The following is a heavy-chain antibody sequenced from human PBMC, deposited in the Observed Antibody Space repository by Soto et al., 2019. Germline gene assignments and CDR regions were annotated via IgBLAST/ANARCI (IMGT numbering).Heavy chain of an antibody. CDR1: GGSIRNDFY. D-gene: IGHD6-19*01. J-gene: IGHJ3*02. V-gene: IGHV4-31*03. CDR2: ISYSGYA. Sequence: PSETLSLTCTVSGGSIRNDFYWSYLRQRPGKGLEWIGYISYSGYAAYHPSLESRFIISVDPSNNQFSLILNSVTAADTAVYYCARDLEGTVTGRGAFGIWGRGTLVTVS. CDR3: ARDLEGTVTGRGAFGI.